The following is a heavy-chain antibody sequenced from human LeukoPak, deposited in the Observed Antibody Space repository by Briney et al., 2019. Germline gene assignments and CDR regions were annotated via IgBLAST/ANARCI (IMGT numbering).Heavy chain of an antibody. CDR3: ARHVAAAGRKYRSRFDP. J-gene: IGHJ5*02. CDR2: INHSGST. D-gene: IGHD6-13*01. Sequence: PSETLSLTCAVYGGSFSGYYWGWIRQPPGKGLEWIGEINHSGSTNYNPSLKSRVTISVDTSKNQFSLKLSSVTAADTAVYYCARHVAAAGRKYRSRFDPWGQGTLVAVSS. CDR1: GGSFSGYY. V-gene: IGHV4-34*01.